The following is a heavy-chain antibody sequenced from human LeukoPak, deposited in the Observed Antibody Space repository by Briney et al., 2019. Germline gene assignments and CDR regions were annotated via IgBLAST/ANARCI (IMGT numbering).Heavy chain of an antibody. V-gene: IGHV4-59*08. CDR3: AGHHPRNTVDF. J-gene: IGHJ4*02. CDR1: GGSISSYY. D-gene: IGHD2/OR15-2a*01. Sequence: PSETLSLTCTVSGGSISSYYWSWIRQPPGKGLEWIAYISDIGSINYNPSLKSRVTISLDTSRNQFSLKLSSVTAADTAVYYCAGHHPRNTVDFWGQGTLVTVSS. CDR2: ISDIGSI.